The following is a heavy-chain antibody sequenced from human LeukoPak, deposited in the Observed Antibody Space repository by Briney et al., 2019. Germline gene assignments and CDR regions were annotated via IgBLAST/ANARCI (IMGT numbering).Heavy chain of an antibody. D-gene: IGHD1-14*01. CDR3: ARGPDPLTAGALEP. V-gene: IGHV4-61*01. CDR1: GGSVSSGSYY. CDR2: IYYSGST. Sequence: SETLSLTCTVSGGSVSSGSYYWSWIRQPPGKGLEWIGYIYYSGSTNYNPSLKSRVTISVDTSKNQFSLKLSSVTAADTAVYYCARGPDPLTAGALEPWGQGTLVTVSS. J-gene: IGHJ4*02.